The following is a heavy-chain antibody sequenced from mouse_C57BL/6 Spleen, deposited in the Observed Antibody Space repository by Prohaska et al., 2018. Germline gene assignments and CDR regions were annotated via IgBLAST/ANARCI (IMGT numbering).Heavy chain of an antibody. CDR1: GFTFSNYW. J-gene: IGHJ2*01. Sequence: EVKLEESGGGLVQPGGSMKLPCVASGFTFSNYWMNWVRQSPEMGLEGVAQIRLKSDNYATHYAESVKGRFTISRDDSKSSVYLQMNSLRAEDTGIYYCTGPGSSLGDWGQGTTLTVSS. CDR2: IRLKSDNYAT. CDR3: TGPGSSLGD. D-gene: IGHD1-1*01. V-gene: IGHV6-3*01.